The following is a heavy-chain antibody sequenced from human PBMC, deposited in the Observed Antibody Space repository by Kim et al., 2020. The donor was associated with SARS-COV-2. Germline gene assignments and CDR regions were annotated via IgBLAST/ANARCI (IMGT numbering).Heavy chain of an antibody. CDR2: YTSGRT. D-gene: IGHD3-16*02. Sequence: YTSGRTNYTPSLQSRVTMSVDMSKSQCSLKLSSVTAADTAVYYCARALGHWGQGTLVTVSS. CDR3: ARALGH. V-gene: IGHV4-4*07. J-gene: IGHJ4*02.